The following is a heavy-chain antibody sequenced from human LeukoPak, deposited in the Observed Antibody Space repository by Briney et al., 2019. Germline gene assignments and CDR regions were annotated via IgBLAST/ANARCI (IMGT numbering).Heavy chain of an antibody. J-gene: IGHJ4*02. CDR1: GFTFSSYA. CDR3: AKDVFSPNPIYVFDH. D-gene: IGHD3-9*01. Sequence: GGSLRLSCAASGFTFSSYAMHWVRQAPGKGLEWVAVISYDGSNKYYADSVKGRFTISRDNSKNTLDLQMNSLRVEDTAVYYCAKDVFSPNPIYVFDHWGQGILVTVSS. V-gene: IGHV3-30-3*01. CDR2: ISYDGSNK.